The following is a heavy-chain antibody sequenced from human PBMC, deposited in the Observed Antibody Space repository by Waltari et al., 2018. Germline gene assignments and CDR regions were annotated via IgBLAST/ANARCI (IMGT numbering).Heavy chain of an antibody. CDR2: INQDGRDK. J-gene: IGHJ4*02. V-gene: IGHV3-7*01. Sequence: EVHLVQSGGGLIQPGGSLRLPWGSSGFPFKTYWMTWVRQAPGKGLEWVANINQDGRDKNYVDSVEGRFTISRDNAQNSVYLQMNSLRAEDTAVYYCARDVPNGYFDYWGSGTLVTVSS. CDR3: ARDVPNGYFDY. D-gene: IGHD1-1*01. CDR1: GFPFKTYW.